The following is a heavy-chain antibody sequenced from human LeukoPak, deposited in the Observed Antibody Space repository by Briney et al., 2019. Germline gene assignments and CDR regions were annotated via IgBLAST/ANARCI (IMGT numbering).Heavy chain of an antibody. V-gene: IGHV3-33*08. CDR2: IWYDGSNK. CDR1: GFTFSSYG. J-gene: IGHJ5*02. Sequence: GGSLRLSCAASGFTFSSYGMHWVRQAPGKGLEWVAVIWYDGSNKYYADSVKGRFTISRDNSKNTLYLQMNSLRAEDTAVYYCASVGQQLVRINWFDPWGQGTLVTVSS. CDR3: ASVGQQLVRINWFDP. D-gene: IGHD6-13*01.